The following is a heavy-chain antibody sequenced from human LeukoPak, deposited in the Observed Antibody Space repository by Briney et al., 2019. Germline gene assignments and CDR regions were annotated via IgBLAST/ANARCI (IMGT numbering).Heavy chain of an antibody. CDR1: GFTFHDHG. V-gene: IGHV3-30*03. J-gene: IGHJ4*02. D-gene: IGHD6-19*01. CDR2: IAADGGVK. Sequence: HPGTSLRLSCAASGFTFHDHGMDWVRQAPGKGLEWVAVIAADGGVKQYADFVKGRFSLSRDNSKNTLFLQMNGLTVEDTAVCYCAREATWGQWYFDLWGQGAPVTVSS. CDR3: AREATWGQWYFDL.